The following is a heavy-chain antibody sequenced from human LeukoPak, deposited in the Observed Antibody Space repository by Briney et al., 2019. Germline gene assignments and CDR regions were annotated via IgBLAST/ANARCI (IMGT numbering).Heavy chain of an antibody. CDR1: GYTFTGYY. J-gene: IGHJ3*02. D-gene: IGHD3-22*01. CDR3: ARDLNYYDSSGYYRAFDI. Sequence: ASVKVSCKASGYTFTGYYMHWVRQAPGQGLEWMGRINPNSGGTNYAQKFQGRVTMTRDTSISTAYMELSRLRSDDTAVYYCARDLNYYDSSGYYRAFDIWGQGTMVTVSS. V-gene: IGHV1-2*06. CDR2: INPNSGGT.